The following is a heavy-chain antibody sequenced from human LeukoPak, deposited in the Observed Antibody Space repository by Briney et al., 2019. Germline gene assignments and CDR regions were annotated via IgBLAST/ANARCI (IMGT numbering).Heavy chain of an antibody. V-gene: IGHV3-7*03. CDR3: ATPYPGSWPFLDY. D-gene: IGHD6-13*01. Sequence: PGGSLRLSCADSGFSFSSHWMSWVRQAPGKGLEWVANIKQDGSEKYYVDSVKGRFTISRDNSKNTLSLQMNSLRAEDTAVYYCATPYPGSWPFLDYGGQGTLVTVSS. CDR1: GFSFSSHW. CDR2: IKQDGSEK. J-gene: IGHJ4*02.